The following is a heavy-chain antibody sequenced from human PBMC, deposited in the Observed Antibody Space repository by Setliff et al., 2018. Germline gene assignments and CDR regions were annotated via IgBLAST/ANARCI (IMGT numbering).Heavy chain of an antibody. V-gene: IGHV1-18*01. CDR3: ARAPSVELVTIRTNSWFTY. CDR2: ISVYNGYT. Sequence: GASVKVSCKASGYTFTSYGISWVRQAPGHGLEWMGWISVYNGYTNYAQKFQGRVTLTTDTSTSTAYMELRSLTSDDSAFYYCARAPSVELVTIRTNSWFTYWGQGTLVTVSS. D-gene: IGHD5-18*01. CDR1: GYTFTSYG. J-gene: IGHJ4*02.